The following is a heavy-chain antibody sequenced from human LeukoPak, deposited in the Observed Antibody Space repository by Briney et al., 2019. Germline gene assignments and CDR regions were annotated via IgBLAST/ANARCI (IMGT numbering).Heavy chain of an antibody. D-gene: IGHD6-6*01. J-gene: IGHJ4*02. CDR3: ARDRYSSSPGWLSYFEY. Sequence: SVKVSCKASGGTFSSYAISWVRQAPGQGLEWMGRIIPIFGTANYAQKFQGRVTITTDESTSTAYMELSSLRSEDTAVYYCARDRYSSSPGWLSYFEYWGQGTLLTVSS. CDR2: IIPIFGTA. CDR1: GGTFSSYA. V-gene: IGHV1-69*05.